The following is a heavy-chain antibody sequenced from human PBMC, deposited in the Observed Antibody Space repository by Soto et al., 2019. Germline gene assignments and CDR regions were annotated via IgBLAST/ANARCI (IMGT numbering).Heavy chain of an antibody. V-gene: IGHV5-51*01. CDR3: ARPASRTSSSYSDHGMDV. D-gene: IGHD6-6*01. J-gene: IGHJ6*02. Sequence: GEAPKISWKGSEYSFAKYWIGWVRQMPRKGLEWMGIVYRGDSGTRYSRSFQGQVTISADKFIGLAYLQWSRLKASDTARYYWARPASRTSSSYSDHGMDVWGQGTTVTVSS. CDR2: VYRGDSGT. CDR1: EYSFAKYW.